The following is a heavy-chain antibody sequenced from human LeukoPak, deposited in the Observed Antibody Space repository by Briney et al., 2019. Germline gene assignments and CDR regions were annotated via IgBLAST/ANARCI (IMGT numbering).Heavy chain of an antibody. J-gene: IGHJ6*02. Sequence: SETLSLTCTVSGGSISSSSYYWGWIRQPPGKGLEWIGSIYYSGTTYYNPSLKSRVTISVDTSKNQFSLKLSSVTAADTAVYYSARGRITAAGYYYYYGMDVWGQGTTVTVSS. CDR2: IYYSGTT. CDR3: ARGRITAAGYYYYYGMDV. D-gene: IGHD6-13*01. V-gene: IGHV4-39*07. CDR1: GGSISSSSYY.